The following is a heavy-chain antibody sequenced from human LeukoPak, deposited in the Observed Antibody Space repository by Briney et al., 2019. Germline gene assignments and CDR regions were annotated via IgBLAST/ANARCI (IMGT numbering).Heavy chain of an antibody. Sequence: GGSLRLSCAVSGFSISGYWMSWVRQAPGKGPEWLANIKRDGSVKYYVDSVKGRFSVSRDNAKNSLSLQMTSLRAEDTAVYYCARYGRDGSRIYLDYWGQGTLVSVSS. D-gene: IGHD5-24*01. CDR1: GFSISGYW. V-gene: IGHV3-7*03. CDR3: ARYGRDGSRIYLDY. CDR2: IKRDGSVK. J-gene: IGHJ4*02.